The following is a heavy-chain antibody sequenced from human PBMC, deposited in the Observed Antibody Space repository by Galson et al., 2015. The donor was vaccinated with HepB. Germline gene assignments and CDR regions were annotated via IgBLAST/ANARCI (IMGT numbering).Heavy chain of an antibody. Sequence: SLRLSCAASGFNFISYAMHWVRQAPGKGLEWVAVISYDGSNKYYADSVKGRFTISRDNSKNTLFLQMNSLTAEDTAVYYCARVIRADDFWSGFDYYGLDVWGQGTTVTVSS. CDR2: ISYDGSNK. D-gene: IGHD3-3*01. J-gene: IGHJ6*02. CDR1: GFNFISYA. CDR3: ARVIRADDFWSGFDYYGLDV. V-gene: IGHV3-30-3*01.